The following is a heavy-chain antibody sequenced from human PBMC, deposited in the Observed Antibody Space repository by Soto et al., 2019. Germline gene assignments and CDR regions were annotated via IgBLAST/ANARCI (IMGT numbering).Heavy chain of an antibody. CDR2: ISGSGGST. CDR3: AKGDYSGSYVAY. CDR1: GFTFSSYA. V-gene: IGHV3-23*01. D-gene: IGHD1-26*01. J-gene: IGHJ4*02. Sequence: EVQLLESGGGLVQPGGSLRLSCAASGFTFSSYAMSWVRQAPGKGLQWVSAISGSGGSTHYADSVRGRFTISRDNSKNTLYLQMNSLRAEDTAVYHCAKGDYSGSYVAYWGQGTLVTVSS.